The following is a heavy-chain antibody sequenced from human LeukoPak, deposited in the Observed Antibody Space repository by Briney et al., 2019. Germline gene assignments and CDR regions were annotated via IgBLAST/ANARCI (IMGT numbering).Heavy chain of an antibody. Sequence: PGGSLRLSCAASGFTFSSYGMRWVRQAPGKGLEWVAVIWYGGNNKYHADSVKGRFTISRDNSKNTLYLQMNSLRAEDTAVYYCAKVGGCSSTSCYDYYYYMDVWGKGTTVTVSS. J-gene: IGHJ6*03. CDR1: GFTFSSYG. D-gene: IGHD2-2*01. CDR3: AKVGGCSSTSCYDYYYYMDV. CDR2: IWYGGNNK. V-gene: IGHV3-30*02.